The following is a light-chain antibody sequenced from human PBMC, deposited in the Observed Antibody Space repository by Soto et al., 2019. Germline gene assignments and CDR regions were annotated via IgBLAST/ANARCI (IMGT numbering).Light chain of an antibody. CDR2: GAS. Sequence: EIALTPSQAIFSLYPWERATLSCGSSQSVTNYLDWYQQKPGQAPRLLIYGASNRATGVPARFSGSGSGTDFTLTISSLEPEDFAVYYCQQRSNWPPITFGQGTRLEIK. J-gene: IGKJ5*01. CDR1: QSVTNY. CDR3: QQRSNWPPIT. V-gene: IGKV3-11*01.